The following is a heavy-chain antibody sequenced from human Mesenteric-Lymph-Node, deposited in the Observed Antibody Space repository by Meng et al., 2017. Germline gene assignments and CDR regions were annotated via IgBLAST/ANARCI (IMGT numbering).Heavy chain of an antibody. Sequence: SVKVSCKASGYTFTSYGISWVRQAPGQGLEWMGGIIPIFGTANYAQKFQGRVTITADESTSTAYMELSSLRSEDTAVYYCARIAARGPYYYYYYGMDVWGQGTTVTVSS. V-gene: IGHV1-69*13. CDR1: GYTFTSYG. J-gene: IGHJ6*02. CDR2: IIPIFGTA. CDR3: ARIAARGPYYYYYYGMDV. D-gene: IGHD6-6*01.